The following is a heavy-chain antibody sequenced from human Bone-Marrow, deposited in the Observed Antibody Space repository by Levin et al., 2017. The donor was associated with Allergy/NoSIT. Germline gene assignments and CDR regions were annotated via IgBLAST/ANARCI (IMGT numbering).Heavy chain of an antibody. D-gene: IGHD4-11*01. Sequence: SQTLSLTCTVSGGSVSSGSYYWSWIRQPPGKGLEWIGYIYYSGSTNYNPSLKSRVTISVDTSKNQFSLKLSSVTAADTAVYYCAREGVDSNYGEGYYDYYMDVWGKGTTVTVSS. CDR1: GGSVSSGSYY. J-gene: IGHJ6*03. CDR2: IYYSGST. V-gene: IGHV4-61*01. CDR3: AREGVDSNYGEGYYDYYMDV.